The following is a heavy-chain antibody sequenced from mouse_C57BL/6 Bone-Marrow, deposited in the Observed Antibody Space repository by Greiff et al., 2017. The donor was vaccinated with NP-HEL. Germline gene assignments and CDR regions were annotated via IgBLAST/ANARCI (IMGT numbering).Heavy chain of an antibody. CDR3: ARYGYDYDRDYWYFDV. V-gene: IGHV1-52*01. D-gene: IGHD2-4*01. CDR1: GYTFTSYW. CDR2: IDPSDSET. J-gene: IGHJ1*03. Sequence: QVQLQQPGAELVRPGSSVKLSCKASGYTFTSYWMHWVKQRPIQGLEWIGNIDPSDSETHYNQKFKDKATLTVDKSSSTAYMQLSSLTSEDSAVYYCARYGYDYDRDYWYFDVWGTGTTVTVSS.